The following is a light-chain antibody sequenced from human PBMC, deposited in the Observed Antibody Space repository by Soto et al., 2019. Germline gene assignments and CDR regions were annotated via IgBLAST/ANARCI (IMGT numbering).Light chain of an antibody. CDR3: QQYNSYQT. CDR2: KAS. J-gene: IGKJ1*01. Sequence: DIQMTQSPSTLSASVGDRVTITCRASQSISSWLAWYQQKPGKAPKLLIYKASSLESGVPSRFSGSGSGTEFTLTISSLQPGDFATYYCQQYNSYQTFGQGTKVDIK. V-gene: IGKV1-5*03. CDR1: QSISSW.